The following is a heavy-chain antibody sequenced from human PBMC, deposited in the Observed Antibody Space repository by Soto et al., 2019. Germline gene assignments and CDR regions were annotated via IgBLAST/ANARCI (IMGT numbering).Heavy chain of an antibody. CDR2: IYYNGNT. CDR1: GGSISSYY. J-gene: IGHJ3*02. D-gene: IGHD2-2*01. CDR3: ASCSTSCYDDAFDI. V-gene: IGHV4-59*01. Sequence: PSETLSLTCTVSGGSISSYYWSWIRQPPGKGLEWIGYIYYNGNTNYAQKLQGRVTMTTDTSTSTAYMELRSLRSDDTAVYYCASCSTSCYDDAFDIWGQGTMVTVSS.